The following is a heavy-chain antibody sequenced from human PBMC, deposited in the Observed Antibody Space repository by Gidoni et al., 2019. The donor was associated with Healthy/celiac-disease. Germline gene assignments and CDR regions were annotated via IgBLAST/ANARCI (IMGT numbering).Heavy chain of an antibody. Sequence: QLQLQESGTGLVKPSETLSLTCTVSGGSISSSSDYWGWIRQPPGKGLEWIGSSYYSGSTSYTPSLQSRVTISVDTSKNQFSLKLSSVTAADTAVYYCARLGDTAMVNNYYYYYGMDVWGQGTTVTVSS. J-gene: IGHJ6*02. CDR1: GGSISSSSDY. CDR2: SYYSGST. D-gene: IGHD5-18*01. V-gene: IGHV4-39*01. CDR3: ARLGDTAMVNNYYYYYGMDV.